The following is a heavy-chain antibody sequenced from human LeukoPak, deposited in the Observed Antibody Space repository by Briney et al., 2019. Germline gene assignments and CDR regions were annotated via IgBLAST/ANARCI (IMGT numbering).Heavy chain of an antibody. Sequence: SGPTLVNPTQTLTLTCTFSGFSLSTSGMCVSWIRQPPGKALEWLARIDWDDDKYYSASLKTRLTISKDTSKNQVVLTMTNMDPVDTATYYCARTNPGYSSGWYGGYYFDYWGQGTLVTVSS. CDR1: GFSLSTSGMC. CDR3: ARTNPGYSSGWYGGYYFDY. D-gene: IGHD6-19*01. CDR2: IDWDDDK. V-gene: IGHV2-70*11. J-gene: IGHJ4*02.